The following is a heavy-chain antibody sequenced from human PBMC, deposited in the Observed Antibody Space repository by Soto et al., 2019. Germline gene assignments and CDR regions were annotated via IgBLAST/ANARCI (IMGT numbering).Heavy chain of an antibody. Sequence: SETMSLTSAVSGGYISSGGYSWSWIRQPPGKGLEWIGYIYHSGSTYYNPSLKSRVTISVDRSKNQFSLKLSSVTAEDTAVYYCPRVPDRWGQGTLVTVSS. D-gene: IGHD2-2*01. CDR2: IYHSGST. V-gene: IGHV4-30-2*01. CDR3: PRVPDR. CDR1: GGYISSGGYS. J-gene: IGHJ4*02.